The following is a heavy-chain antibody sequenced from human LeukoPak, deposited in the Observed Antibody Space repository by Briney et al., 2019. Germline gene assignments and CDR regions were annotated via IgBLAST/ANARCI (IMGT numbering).Heavy chain of an antibody. CDR1: GFSLSTSGMC. CDR3: ARMGRTRYSGSYSFDY. J-gene: IGHJ4*02. V-gene: IGHV2-70*11. Sequence: SGPTLVNPTQTLTLTCTFSGFSLSTSGMCVSWIRQPPGKALEWLARIDWDDDKYYSTSLKTRLTISKDTSKNQVVLTMTNMDPVDTATYYCARMGRTRYSGSYSFDYWGQGTLVTVSS. D-gene: IGHD1-26*01. CDR2: IDWDDDK.